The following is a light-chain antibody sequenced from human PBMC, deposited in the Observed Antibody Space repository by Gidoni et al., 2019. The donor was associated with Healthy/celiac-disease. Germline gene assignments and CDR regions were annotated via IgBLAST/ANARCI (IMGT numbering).Light chain of an antibody. CDR1: QSISSW. CDR3: QQYNSYLTWT. V-gene: IGKV1-5*01. CDR2: DAS. Sequence: DIQMTPSPSTLSASVGDRVTITCRASQSISSWFAWYQQKPGKAPKLLIYDASSLESGVPSRFSGSGSGTEFTLTISSLQPDDCAAYYCQQYNSYLTWTFGQGTKVEIK. J-gene: IGKJ1*01.